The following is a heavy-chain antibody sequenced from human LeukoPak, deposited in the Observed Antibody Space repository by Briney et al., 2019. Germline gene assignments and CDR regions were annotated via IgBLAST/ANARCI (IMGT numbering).Heavy chain of an antibody. CDR2: INHSGST. Sequence: SETLSLTCAVCGGSFSGYYWSWIRQPPGKGLEWIGEINHSGSTNYNPSLKSRVTISVDTSKNQFSLKLSSVTAADTAVYYCARRWITMVRGARGYFDFWGQGTLVTVSS. CDR1: GGSFSGYY. D-gene: IGHD3-10*01. CDR3: ARRWITMVRGARGYFDF. V-gene: IGHV4-34*01. J-gene: IGHJ4*02.